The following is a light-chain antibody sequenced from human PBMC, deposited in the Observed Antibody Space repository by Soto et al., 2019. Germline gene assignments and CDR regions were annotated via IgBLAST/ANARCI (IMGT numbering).Light chain of an antibody. CDR1: QSISSY. CDR3: QQSYSTPLLT. Sequence: DIQMTQSPSSLSSSVGDRVTITCRASQSISSYLNWYQQKPGKAPKLLIYAASSLQSGVPSRFSGSGSGTDFTLTISRLQPEDFATYYCQQSYSTPLLTFGGGTKVEIQ. V-gene: IGKV1-39*01. J-gene: IGKJ4*01. CDR2: AAS.